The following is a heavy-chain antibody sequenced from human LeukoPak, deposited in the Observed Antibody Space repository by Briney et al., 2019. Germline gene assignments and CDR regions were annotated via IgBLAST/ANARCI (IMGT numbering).Heavy chain of an antibody. Sequence: PGGSLRLSCAASGFTFSSYAMSWVRQAPGKGLEWVSAISGSGGSTYYADSVKGRFTISRDNSKNTLFLQMNSLRAEDTALYYCAKEDPSTYYYDSSGYSRNYYYYYGVDVWGQETTVTVSS. J-gene: IGHJ6*02. CDR1: GFTFSSYA. CDR3: AKEDPSTYYYDSSGYSRNYYYYYGVDV. V-gene: IGHV3-23*01. CDR2: ISGSGGST. D-gene: IGHD3-22*01.